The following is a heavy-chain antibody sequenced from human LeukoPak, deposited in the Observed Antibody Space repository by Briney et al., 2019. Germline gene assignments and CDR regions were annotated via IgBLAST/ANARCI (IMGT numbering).Heavy chain of an antibody. CDR1: AFIFSGHW. D-gene: IGHD1-7*01. Sequence: GGSLRLSCEGSAFIFSGHWMNWVRQTPGKGLEWVAVIWYDRSKNYYADSVKGRFTISRDNSKSTLYLQMNSLRAEDTAVYYCARDPTGSTIGDFWGQGTLVTVSS. CDR2: IWYDRSKN. CDR3: ARDPTGSTIGDF. V-gene: IGHV3-33*08. J-gene: IGHJ4*01.